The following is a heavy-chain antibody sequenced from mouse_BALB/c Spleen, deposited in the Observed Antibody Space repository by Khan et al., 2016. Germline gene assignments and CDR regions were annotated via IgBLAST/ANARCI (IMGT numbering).Heavy chain of an antibody. CDR3: ARSLGSYAMDY. V-gene: IGHV9-3-1*01. CDR2: INTYTGEP. D-gene: IGHD4-1*01. J-gene: IGHJ4*01. Sequence: QIQLVQSGPELKKPGETVKISCKASGYTFTNYGMNWVKQAPGKGLKWMGWINTYTGEPTYADDFKGRFAFSLETSASTAYLQINNLKNEDTATYFCARSLGSYAMDYWGQGTSVTVSS. CDR1: GYTFTNYG.